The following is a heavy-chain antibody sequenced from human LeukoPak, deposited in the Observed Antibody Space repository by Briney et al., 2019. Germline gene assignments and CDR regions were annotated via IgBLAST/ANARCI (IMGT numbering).Heavy chain of an antibody. D-gene: IGHD4-17*01. Sequence: ASETLSLTCTVSGGSISSSSYYWCWIRQPPGKGLEWIGSIYYSGSTYYNPSLKSRVTISVDTSKNQFSLKLSSVTAADTAVYYCARHTSFLQTTVVTTFDYWGQGTLVTVSS. CDR2: IYYSGST. CDR1: GGSISSSSYY. J-gene: IGHJ4*02. CDR3: ARHTSFLQTTVVTTFDY. V-gene: IGHV4-39*01.